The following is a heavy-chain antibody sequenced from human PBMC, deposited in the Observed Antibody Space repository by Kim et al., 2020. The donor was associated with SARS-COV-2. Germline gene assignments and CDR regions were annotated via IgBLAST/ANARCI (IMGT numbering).Heavy chain of an antibody. CDR1: GYTFTSYD. J-gene: IGHJ6*02. D-gene: IGHD3-3*01. CDR2: MNPNSGNT. V-gene: IGHV1-8*01. CDR3: AVYDFWSGYYYYYYYYGMDV. Sequence: ASVKVSCKASGYTFTSYDINWVRQATGQGLEWMGWMNPNSGNTGYAQKFQGRVTMTRNTSISTAYMELSSLRSEDTAVYYCAVYDFWSGYYYYYYYYGMDVWGQGTTVTVSS.